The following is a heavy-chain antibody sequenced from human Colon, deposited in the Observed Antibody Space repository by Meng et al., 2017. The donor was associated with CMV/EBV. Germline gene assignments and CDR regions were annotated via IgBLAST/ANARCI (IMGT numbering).Heavy chain of an antibody. Sequence: FSDHYMEWVRQTPGKGLECVGRTADKANNYITEYAPSVKSRFTISRDVLKNALYLQMNDLNIGDTAVYYCARMGHSDSSGYYGYFDYWGQGSLVTVSS. CDR1: FSDHY. J-gene: IGHJ4*02. V-gene: IGHV3-72*01. CDR3: ARMGHSDSSGYYGYFDY. CDR2: TADKANNYIT. D-gene: IGHD3-22*01.